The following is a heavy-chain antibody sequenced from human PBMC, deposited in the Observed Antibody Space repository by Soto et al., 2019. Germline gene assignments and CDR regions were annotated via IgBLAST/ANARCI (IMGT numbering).Heavy chain of an antibody. V-gene: IGHV3-23*01. Sequence: GGSLRLSYAAPVFSFTCCAMRRVRQAPGKGIEWVSGVSDSCRSTYDGAFVKGRFTISRDNSRNTVYLKMNSLRVEDTAVYYCAKRGIGIAVDGREAFDSWGQGTMVTVSS. J-gene: IGHJ3*02. CDR1: VFSFTCCA. CDR3: AKRGIGIAVDGREAFDS. D-gene: IGHD6-19*01. CDR2: VSDSCRST.